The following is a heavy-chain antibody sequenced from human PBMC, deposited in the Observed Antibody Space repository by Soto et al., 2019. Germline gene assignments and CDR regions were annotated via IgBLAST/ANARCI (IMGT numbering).Heavy chain of an antibody. CDR2: ITGSGATT. CDR3: VKERQIPFDS. Sequence: GGSLRLSCAASGFSFMNYAMSWVRQAPGKGLEWVSSITGSGATTYYADSVKGRFTISRDNSNNTLYLHINSLRDEDTAVVYGVKERQIPFDSWGQGALVTVSS. CDR1: GFSFMNYA. J-gene: IGHJ4*02. V-gene: IGHV3-23*01.